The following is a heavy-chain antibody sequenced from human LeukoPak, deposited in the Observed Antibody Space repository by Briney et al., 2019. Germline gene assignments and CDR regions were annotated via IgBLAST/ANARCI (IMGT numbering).Heavy chain of an antibody. CDR1: GFTFSITY. J-gene: IGHJ6*04. V-gene: IGHV3-66*01. D-gene: IGHD3-10*02. CDR2: IYGGGDA. CDR3: AELGITMIGGV. Sequence: GGSLRLSCAASGFTFSITYMAWVRQAPGKGLEWVSVIYGGGDAYYADSVKGRLTIARDNSKKTLYLQMNNLRAEDTAVYYCAELGITMIGGVWGKGTTVTISS.